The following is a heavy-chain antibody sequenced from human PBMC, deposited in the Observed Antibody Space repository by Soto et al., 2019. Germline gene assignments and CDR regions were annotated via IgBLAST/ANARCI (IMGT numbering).Heavy chain of an antibody. V-gene: IGHV3-15*07. CDR1: GFTFSNAW. D-gene: IGHD3-10*01. J-gene: IGHJ4*01. CDR2: VKSKNDGGTT. Sequence: TGGSLRLSCAASGFTFSNAWINWVRQAPGKGLEWVGRVKSKNDGGTTDFAAPVKGRFAISRDDSKTMVYLEMNSLQTEDTAIYYCTTDSYITSIKVRFDYWGHGTLVTVSS. CDR3: TTDSYITSIKVRFDY.